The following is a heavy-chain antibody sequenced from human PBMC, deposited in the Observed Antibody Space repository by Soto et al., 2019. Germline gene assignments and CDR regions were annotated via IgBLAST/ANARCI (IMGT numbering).Heavy chain of an antibody. CDR3: ASLSALIVGAFDI. V-gene: IGHV4-34*01. D-gene: IGHD1-26*01. J-gene: IGHJ3*02. Sequence: PSETLSLTCAVYGGSFSGYYWSWIRQPPGKGLEWIGEINHSGSTNYNPSLKSRVTISVDTSKNQFSLKLSSVTAADTAVYYCASLSALIVGAFDIWGQGTMVTVSS. CDR1: GGSFSGYY. CDR2: INHSGST.